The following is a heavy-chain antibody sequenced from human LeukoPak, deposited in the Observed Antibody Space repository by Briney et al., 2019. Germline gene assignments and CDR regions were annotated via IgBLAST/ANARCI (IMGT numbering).Heavy chain of an antibody. CDR1: GYTFTSYD. CDR2: MNPGSGYT. V-gene: IGHV1-8*03. J-gene: IGHJ4*02. CDR3: ARGYINGPYYFDY. D-gene: IGHD5-18*01. Sequence: ASVKVSCKASGYTFTSYDIIWVRQATGQGLEWMGWMNPGSGYTGYAQKFQGRVTITRDTSISTAYMEPSSLRSEDTAVYYCARGYINGPYYFDYWGQGTLVTVSS.